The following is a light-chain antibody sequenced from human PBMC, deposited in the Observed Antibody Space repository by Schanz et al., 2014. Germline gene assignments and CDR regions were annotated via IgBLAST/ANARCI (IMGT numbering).Light chain of an antibody. CDR2: EGT. CDR3: SSYAGSYTWL. CDR1: SSDVGSYNL. J-gene: IGLJ3*02. V-gene: IGLV2-23*01. Sequence: QSALTQPASVSGSPGQSITISCTGTSSDVGSYNLVSWYQQHPDKAPKLIIYEGTKRPSGVPDRFSGSKSDNTASLTVSGLQVEDEADYYCSSYAGSYTWLFGGGTKLTVL.